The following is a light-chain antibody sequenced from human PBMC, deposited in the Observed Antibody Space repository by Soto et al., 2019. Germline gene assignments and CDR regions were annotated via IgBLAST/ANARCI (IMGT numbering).Light chain of an antibody. Sequence: DIVLTQSTATLSLSPGERATLSCRASQSVNNYLAWYQQKPGQAPRLLIYDASNRAAGIPDRFSGSGSGTEFTLSISSLQSEDFAVYSCQQYSQWPITFGQGTRLEI. CDR2: DAS. V-gene: IGKV3-11*01. CDR3: QQYSQWPIT. CDR1: QSVNNY. J-gene: IGKJ5*01.